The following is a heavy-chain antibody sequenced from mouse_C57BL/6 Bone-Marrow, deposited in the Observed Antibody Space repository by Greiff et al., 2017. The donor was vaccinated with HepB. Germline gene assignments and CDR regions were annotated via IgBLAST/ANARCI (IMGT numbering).Heavy chain of an antibody. Sequence: VKLQESGPGLVQPSQSLSITCTVSGFSLTSYGVHWVHQSPGKGLEWLGVIWSGGSTDYNAAFISRLSISKDNSKSQVFFKMNSLQADDTAIYYCASRFTVVAPYYAMDYWGQGTSVTVSS. J-gene: IGHJ4*01. CDR3: ASRFTVVAPYYAMDY. CDR2: IWSGGST. CDR1: GFSLTSYG. V-gene: IGHV2-2*01. D-gene: IGHD1-1*01.